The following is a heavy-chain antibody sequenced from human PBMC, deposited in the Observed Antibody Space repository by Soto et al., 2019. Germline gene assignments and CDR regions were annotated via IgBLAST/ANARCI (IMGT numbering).Heavy chain of an antibody. V-gene: IGHV1-69*13. CDR3: GAEVGGYIYGLARH. D-gene: IGHD4-17*01. Sequence: ASVKVSCKASGGTFSSYSISWVRKAPGQGLEWMGGIIPIFGTANYAQKFQGRVTITADESTSTAYMELGSLRPGATAVYSCGAEVGGYIYGLARHWGKGTRAT. J-gene: IGHJ6*03. CDR1: GGTFSSYS. CDR2: IIPIFGTA.